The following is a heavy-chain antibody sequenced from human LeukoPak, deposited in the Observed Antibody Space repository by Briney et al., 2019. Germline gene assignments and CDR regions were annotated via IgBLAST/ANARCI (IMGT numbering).Heavy chain of an antibody. Sequence: ASVKVSCKASGYTFTGYYMHWVRQAPGQGLGWMGWINPNSGGTNYAQKFQGRVTMTRDTSISTAYMELSRLRSDDTAVSYCAKTTGTTFVRTGWYFDLWGRGTLVTVSS. CDR3: AKTTGTTFVRTGWYFDL. V-gene: IGHV1-2*02. CDR1: GYTFTGYY. J-gene: IGHJ2*01. D-gene: IGHD4-17*01. CDR2: INPNSGGT.